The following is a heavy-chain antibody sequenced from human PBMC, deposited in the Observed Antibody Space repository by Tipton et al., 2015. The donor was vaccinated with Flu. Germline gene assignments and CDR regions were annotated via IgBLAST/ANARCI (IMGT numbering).Heavy chain of an antibody. CDR1: GFTFDDYA. J-gene: IGHJ4*02. D-gene: IGHD5-18*01. CDR2: ISGDGGSA. V-gene: IGHV3-43*02. CDR3: TKDGYTYGFGLSDY. Sequence: SLRLSCAASGFTFDDYAMHWVRQAPGKGLEWVSLISGDGGSAYYADSVKGRFTISRDNSKNSLYLQMKSLRTEDTALYYCTKDGYTYGFGLSDYWGQGTLVPVSS.